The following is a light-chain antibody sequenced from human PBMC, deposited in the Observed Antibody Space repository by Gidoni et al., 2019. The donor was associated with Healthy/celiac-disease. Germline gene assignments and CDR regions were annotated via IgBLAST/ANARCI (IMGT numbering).Light chain of an antibody. CDR2: SNN. CDR3: AAWDDSLNGPV. CDR1: SYNIGSNT. V-gene: IGLV1-44*01. J-gene: IGLJ3*02. Sequence: QSVLTQPPSASGTPGQRVTISCSGSSYNIGSNTVNWYQQRPGTAPKLLIYSNNQRPSGVPDRFSGSKSGTSASLAISGLQSEDEADYYCAAWDDSLNGPVFGGGTKLTVL.